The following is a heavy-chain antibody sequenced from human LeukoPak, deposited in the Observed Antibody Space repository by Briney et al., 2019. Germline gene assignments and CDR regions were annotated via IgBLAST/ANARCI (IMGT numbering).Heavy chain of an antibody. CDR1: GGSFSGYY. V-gene: IGHV4-34*01. J-gene: IGHJ4*02. CDR3: ARRGWRSPSYYYDSSGVRSGAFDY. Sequence: SETLSLTCAVYGGSFSGYYWSWIRQPPGKGLEWIGEINHSGSTNYNPSLKSRVTISVDTSKNQFSLKLSSVTAADTAVYYCARRGWRSPSYYYDSSGVRSGAFDYWGQGTLVTVSS. CDR2: INHSGST. D-gene: IGHD3-22*01.